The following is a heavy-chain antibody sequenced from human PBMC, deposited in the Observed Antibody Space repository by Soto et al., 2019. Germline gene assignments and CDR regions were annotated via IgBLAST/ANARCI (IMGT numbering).Heavy chain of an antibody. D-gene: IGHD4-4*01. CDR2: IYASGST. V-gene: IGHV4-30-2*01. Sequence: PSETLSLTCAVSDGSISSGGYSWSWIRQPPGRGLEWIGYIYASGSTYYNPSLSSRVTISIDRSKNQFSLMLASVTAADTAVYFCARDIGRSHYIYFNPWGQGTLVTVSS. CDR1: DGSISSGGYS. J-gene: IGHJ5*02. CDR3: ARDIGRSHYIYFNP.